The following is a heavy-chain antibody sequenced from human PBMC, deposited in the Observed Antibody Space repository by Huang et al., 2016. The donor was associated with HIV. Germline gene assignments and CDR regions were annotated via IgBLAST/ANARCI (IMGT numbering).Heavy chain of an antibody. CDR2: ISYDDGRTK. CDR1: GFTFSNYP. J-gene: IGHJ2*01. D-gene: IGHD4-17*01. CDR3: ARDVLRGLGYFDV. Sequence: QVQLVESGGGVVQPGGSLRLACAASGFTFSNYPMHWVRQAPGKGLKWVAVISYDDGRTKYFADSVKGRFTISRDNSKNTVYLQMSSLRADDTAVFYCARDVLRGLGYFDVWGRGTLVTVSS. V-gene: IGHV3-30*04.